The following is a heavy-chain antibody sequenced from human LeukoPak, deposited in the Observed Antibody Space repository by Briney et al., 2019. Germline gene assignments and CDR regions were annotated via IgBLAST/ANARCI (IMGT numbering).Heavy chain of an antibody. J-gene: IGHJ4*02. V-gene: IGHV3-73*01. CDR1: GFTFSGSA. Sequence: GGSLRLSSAASGFTFSGSAMHWVRQASGRGLEWVGRIRSKANSYATAYAASVKGRFTISRDDSKNTAYLQMNSLKTEDTAVYYCTRAHYDSSGYYLNWGQGTLVTVSS. CDR3: TRAHYDSSGYYLN. CDR2: IRSKANSYAT. D-gene: IGHD3-22*01.